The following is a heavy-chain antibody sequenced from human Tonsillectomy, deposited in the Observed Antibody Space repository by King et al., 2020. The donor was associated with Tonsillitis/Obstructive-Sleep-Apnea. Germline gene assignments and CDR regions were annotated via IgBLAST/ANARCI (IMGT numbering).Heavy chain of an antibody. J-gene: IGHJ6*03. V-gene: IGHV3-30*18. D-gene: IGHD2/OR15-2a*01. Sequence: VQLVESGGGVVQPGRSLRLSCAASGFTFSSYGMHWVRQAPGKGLEWVAVISYDGSNKYYADSVKGRFTISRDNSKNTLYLQMNSLRAEDTAVYYCAKDLWRKENYYYYMDVWGKGTTVTVSS. CDR3: AKDLWRKENYYYYMDV. CDR1: GFTFSSYG. CDR2: ISYDGSNK.